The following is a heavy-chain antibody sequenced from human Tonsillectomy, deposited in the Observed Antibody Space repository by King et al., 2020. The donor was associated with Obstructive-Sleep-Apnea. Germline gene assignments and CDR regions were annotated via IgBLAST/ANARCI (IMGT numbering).Heavy chain of an antibody. J-gene: IGHJ4*02. V-gene: IGHV3-7*03. CDR1: GFTFCSYW. CDR3: AGITMVRGVIGY. CDR2: RKQDGSEK. Sequence: QLVQSGGGLVQPGGSLRLSFAASGFTFCSYWMSWVRQAPGKGLEWVANRKQDGSEKYYVDSVEGRFTISKDNAKNSLYLQMNSLRAEDTAVYYCAGITMVRGVIGYWGQGTLVTVSS. D-gene: IGHD3-10*01.